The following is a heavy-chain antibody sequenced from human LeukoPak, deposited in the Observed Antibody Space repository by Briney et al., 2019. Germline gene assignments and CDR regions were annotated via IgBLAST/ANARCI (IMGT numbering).Heavy chain of an antibody. Sequence: PGGSLRLSCAASGVTFSSYSMNWVRQAPGKGLEWVSYIRSSSSTTYYADSVKGRFTISRDNAKNSLYLQMNRLRAEDTAVYYCAVSFDYWGQGTLVTVSS. CDR2: IRSSSSTT. V-gene: IGHV3-48*01. CDR3: AVSFDY. CDR1: GVTFSSYS. J-gene: IGHJ4*02. D-gene: IGHD5/OR15-5a*01.